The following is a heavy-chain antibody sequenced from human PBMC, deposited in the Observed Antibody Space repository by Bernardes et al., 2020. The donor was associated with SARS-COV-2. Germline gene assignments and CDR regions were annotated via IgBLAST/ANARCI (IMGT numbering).Heavy chain of an antibody. Sequence: SETLYLTCTVSGGSISSVSYYSNWSRQPAGKGLEWIGRIYNSGSTNYNPSLKSRVTISEDTSKNQLSLKLSSVTAADTAMYYCAKVDWGSQGTFDIWGQGTVVTVSS. CDR2: IYNSGST. CDR3: AKVDWGSQGTFDI. V-gene: IGHV4-61*02. CDR1: GGSISSVSYY. J-gene: IGHJ3*02. D-gene: IGHD7-27*01.